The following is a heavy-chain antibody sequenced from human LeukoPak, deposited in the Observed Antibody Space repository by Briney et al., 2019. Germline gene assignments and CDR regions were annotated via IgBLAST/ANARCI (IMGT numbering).Heavy chain of an antibody. D-gene: IGHD3-9*01. Sequence: PGGALLLSCAASGFRFSKYWMPWARQPPGGGLVWVARIKEDGTYTSYADSVKGRFTISRDNARNTVFLQMNSLRAEDTAVYYCARDFDMGITPGDDFDFWGQGTLVTVSS. V-gene: IGHV3-74*01. CDR3: ARDFDMGITPGDDFDF. CDR2: IKEDGTYT. CDR1: GFRFSKYW. J-gene: IGHJ4*02.